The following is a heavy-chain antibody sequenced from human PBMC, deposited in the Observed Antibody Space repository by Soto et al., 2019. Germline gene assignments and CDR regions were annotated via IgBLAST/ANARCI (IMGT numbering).Heavy chain of an antibody. Sequence: SETLSLTCAVSGGSISSGGYSWRWIRQPPGKGLEWIGYIYHSGSTNYNPSLKSRVTISVDTSKNQFSLKLSSVTAADTAVYYCARVWGGAFDIWGQGTMVTVSS. V-gene: IGHV4-61*08. CDR1: GGSISSGGYS. J-gene: IGHJ3*02. CDR2: IYHSGST. CDR3: ARVWGGAFDI. D-gene: IGHD3-10*01.